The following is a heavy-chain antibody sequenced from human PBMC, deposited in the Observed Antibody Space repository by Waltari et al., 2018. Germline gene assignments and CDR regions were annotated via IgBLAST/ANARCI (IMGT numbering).Heavy chain of an antibody. D-gene: IGHD2-15*01. V-gene: IGHV4-30-4*08. CDR2: IYHSGST. CDR1: GGSIISGDYY. J-gene: IGHJ4*02. Sequence: QVQLQESGPGLVKPSQTLSLICTVSGGSIISGDYYWSWIRQPPGKGLEWIGYIYHSGSTHYNPSLKSRVTISVDTSKNQFSLKLSSVTAADTAVYYCARGCSGGSCYNDDYWGQGTLVTVSS. CDR3: ARGCSGGSCYNDDY.